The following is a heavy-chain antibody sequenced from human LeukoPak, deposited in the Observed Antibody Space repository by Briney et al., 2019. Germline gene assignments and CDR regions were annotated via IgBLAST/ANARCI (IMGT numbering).Heavy chain of an antibody. J-gene: IGHJ3*02. D-gene: IGHD3-9*01. CDR1: GFTFSSYS. Sequence: PGGSLRLSWAASGFTFSSYSMNWVRQAPGKGLEWVSYISSSSSTIYYADSVKGRFTISRDNAKNSLYLQMNSLRAEDTAVYYCAREAGYFDWLLSSQFDAFDIWGQGTMVTVSS. CDR3: AREAGYFDWLLSSQFDAFDI. CDR2: ISSSSSTI. V-gene: IGHV3-48*01.